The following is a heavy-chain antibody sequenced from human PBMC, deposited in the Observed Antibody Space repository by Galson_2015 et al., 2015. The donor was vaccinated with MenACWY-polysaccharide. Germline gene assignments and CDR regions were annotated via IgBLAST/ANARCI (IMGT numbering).Heavy chain of an antibody. CDR2: ITYDGSDQ. CDR3: AKREARNSGPLDR. D-gene: IGHD6-19*01. V-gene: IGHV3-30*18. CDR1: GFTFSSYG. J-gene: IGHJ5*02. Sequence: SLRLSCAASGFTFSSYGMHWVRQAPGKGLEWVTYITYDGSDQNYARSVKGRFTISRDNSKSMLYLQMDSLRAEDTAVYHCAKREARNSGPLDRWGQGALVTASS.